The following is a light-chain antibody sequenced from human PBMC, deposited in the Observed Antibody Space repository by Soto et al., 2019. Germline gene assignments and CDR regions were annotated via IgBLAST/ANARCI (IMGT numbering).Light chain of an antibody. J-gene: IGKJ3*01. CDR1: QSVSDSY. CDR2: AS. Sequence: EIVLTQSPGTLSLSPGERATLSCRASQSVSDSYLAWYQQKPGQAPRLLIYASSRATGIPDRFSGSGSGTDFTITISRLEPEDFAVYYCQHYGNSDLFGPGTKVYVK. V-gene: IGKV3-20*01. CDR3: QHYGNSDL.